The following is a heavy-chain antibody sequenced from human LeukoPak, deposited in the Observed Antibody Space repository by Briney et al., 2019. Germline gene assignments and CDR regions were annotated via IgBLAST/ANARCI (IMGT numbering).Heavy chain of an antibody. CDR3: AGDASAWYFDY. V-gene: IGHV3-66*01. CDR2: IYPGGST. CDR1: GFPVSSNY. D-gene: IGHD6-19*01. Sequence: GALRLSCAASGFPVSSNYMNWVRQAPGKGLEWVSVIYPGGSTYYADSVKGRFTISRDSSKNTLYLQMNSLKAEDMAVYYCAGDASAWYFDYWGRGTLVTVSS. J-gene: IGHJ4*02.